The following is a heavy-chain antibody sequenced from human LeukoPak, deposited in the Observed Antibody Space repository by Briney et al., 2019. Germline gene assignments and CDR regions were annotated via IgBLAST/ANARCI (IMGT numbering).Heavy chain of an antibody. CDR1: GFTFSSYS. Sequence: PGGSLRLSCAASGFTFSSYSMNWVRQAPGKGLEWVASISSSSSYIYYADSVKGRFTISRDNSKNTLYLQMNSLRAEDTAVYYCASIPTGDIVVVPAADVWGQGTLVTVSS. CDR2: ISSSSSYI. J-gene: IGHJ4*02. CDR3: ASIPTGDIVVVPAADV. D-gene: IGHD2-2*01. V-gene: IGHV3-21*01.